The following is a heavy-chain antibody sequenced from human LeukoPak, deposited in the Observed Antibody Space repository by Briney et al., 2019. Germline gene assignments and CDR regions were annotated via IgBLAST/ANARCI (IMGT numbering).Heavy chain of an antibody. CDR3: ARGASIGFCSSTSCYKAYDY. CDR2: IYYSGST. J-gene: IGHJ4*02. CDR1: GGPIRSYY. Sequence: SETLSLTCTVSGGPIRSYYWSWIRQSPGKGLEWIGYIYYSGSTNYNPSLKSRVTISVDTSKNQFSLKLNSVTAADTAVYYCARGASIGFCSSTSCYKAYDYWGQGTLVTVSS. D-gene: IGHD2-2*02. V-gene: IGHV4-59*01.